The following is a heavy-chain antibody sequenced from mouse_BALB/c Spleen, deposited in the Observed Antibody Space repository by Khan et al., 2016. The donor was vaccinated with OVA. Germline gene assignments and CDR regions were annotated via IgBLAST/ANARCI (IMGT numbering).Heavy chain of an antibody. D-gene: IGHD2-14*01. J-gene: IGHJ3*01. CDR2: VNPNTDNI. CDR1: GYSFTLYY. V-gene: IGHV1-26*01. CDR3: ARGYDFFAY. Sequence: VQLKQSGPDLVKPGASVKISCKASGYSFTLYYMSWVKQSHGKSLEWIGRVNPNTDNINYNQEFKGKAILTVDKSSNTAYMELRSLTSEDSAVYCCARGYDFFAYWGQGTLVTVSA.